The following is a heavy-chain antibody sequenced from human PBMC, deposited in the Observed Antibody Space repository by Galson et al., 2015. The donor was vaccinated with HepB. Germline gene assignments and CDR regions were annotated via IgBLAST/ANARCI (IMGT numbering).Heavy chain of an antibody. D-gene: IGHD7-27*01. CDR3: ATLGLRHGNAFDH. J-gene: IGHJ5*02. CDR2: TYYSGST. CDR1: GASIGSHF. Sequence: SETLSLTCSVSGASIGSHFWVWIRQPPGKAVEWVGHTYYSGSTSYTPSLQNRVTVSADASKNQFSLSLISVTPADTAVYYCATLGLRHGNAFDHWGQGILVTVSS. V-gene: IGHV4-59*11.